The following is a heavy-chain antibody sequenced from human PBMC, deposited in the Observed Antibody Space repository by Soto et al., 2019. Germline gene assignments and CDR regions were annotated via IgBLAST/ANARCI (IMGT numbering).Heavy chain of an antibody. J-gene: IGHJ6*03. CDR1: GYTFTSYA. CDR2: INAGNGNT. Sequence: QVQLVQSGAEVKKPGASVKVSCKASGYTFTSYAMHWVRQAPGQRLEWMGWINAGNGNTKYSQKFQGRVTITRDTSASTAYMELSSLRSEDTAVYYCARDRSGDCSSTNCYLSYYYYYMDVWGKGTTVTVSS. CDR3: ARDRSGDCSSTNCYLSYYYYYMDV. V-gene: IGHV1-3*01. D-gene: IGHD2-2*01.